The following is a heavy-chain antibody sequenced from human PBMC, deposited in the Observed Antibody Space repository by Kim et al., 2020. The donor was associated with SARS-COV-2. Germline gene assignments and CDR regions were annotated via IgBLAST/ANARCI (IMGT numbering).Heavy chain of an antibody. V-gene: IGHV1-18*01. J-gene: IGHJ4*02. Sequence: NYAQKLQGRVTMTTDTSTSTAYMELRSLRSDDTAVYYCARGYSSSWTFDYWGQGTLVTVSS. CDR3: ARGYSSSWTFDY. D-gene: IGHD6-13*01.